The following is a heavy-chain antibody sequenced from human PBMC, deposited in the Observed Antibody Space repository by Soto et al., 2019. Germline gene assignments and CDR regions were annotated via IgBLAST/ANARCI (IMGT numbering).Heavy chain of an antibody. CDR1: GFTFSRYG. D-gene: IGHD4-17*01. Sequence: GSLRLSCAASGFTFSRYGMHWVRQAPGKGLEWVAVISFDGSNKYYADSVEGRFTISRDNSKKMLYLQMNSLRAEDTAMYYCAKDLRSGRDYGDYDGKDYWGQGTLVTVSS. J-gene: IGHJ4*02. V-gene: IGHV3-30*18. CDR2: ISFDGSNK. CDR3: AKDLRSGRDYGDYDGKDY.